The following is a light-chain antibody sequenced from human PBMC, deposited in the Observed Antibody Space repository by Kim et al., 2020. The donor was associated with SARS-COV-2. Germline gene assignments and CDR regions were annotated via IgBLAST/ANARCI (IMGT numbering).Light chain of an antibody. CDR3: QQYGSSPIT. Sequence: EIVLTQSPGTLSLSPGERATLSCRASQSVSSSYLAWYQQKPGQAPRLLIYSASSRAAGIPDRFSGRGSATDFTLTISRLEPEDFAVYYCQQYGSSPITFGQGTRLEIK. CDR1: QSVSSSY. J-gene: IGKJ5*01. V-gene: IGKV3-20*01. CDR2: SAS.